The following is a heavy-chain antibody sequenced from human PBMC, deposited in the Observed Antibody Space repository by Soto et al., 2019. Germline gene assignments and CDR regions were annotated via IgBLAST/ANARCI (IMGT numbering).Heavy chain of an antibody. D-gene: IGHD6-25*01. V-gene: IGHV1-69*06. CDR3: ARDPVDLFGYMDV. J-gene: IGHJ6*02. Sequence: QEDLVQSGAEVKKHGSSVNVSCKASGGTFGSYSITWVRQAPGQRLEWMGEIIPLLRTVNYAQKFQGRVTITGDRSTSTVYMALSSLRSDDTAVYYCARDPVDLFGYMDVWGQGTTVTVSS. CDR2: IIPLLRTV. CDR1: GGTFGSYS.